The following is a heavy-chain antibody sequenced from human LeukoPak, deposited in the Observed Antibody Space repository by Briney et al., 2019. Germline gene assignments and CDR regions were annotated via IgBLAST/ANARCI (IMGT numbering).Heavy chain of an antibody. D-gene: IGHD3-16*01. J-gene: IGHJ1*01. CDR3: ARYEYARSDNTGLRYFHH. V-gene: IGHV4-30-4*01. CDR1: GDSISSGAYA. Sequence: PSQTLSLTCTVSGDSISSGAYAWTWIRQSPGKGLEWIGYVYNSGGTHYNSFLKSRLSISADMSQNKFSLNLSSVTAADTAVYYCARYEYARSDNTGLRYFHHWGQGTLVTVSS. CDR2: VYNSGGT.